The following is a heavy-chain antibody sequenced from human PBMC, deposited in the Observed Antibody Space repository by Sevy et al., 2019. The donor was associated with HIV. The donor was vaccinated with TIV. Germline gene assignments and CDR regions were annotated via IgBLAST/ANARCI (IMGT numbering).Heavy chain of an antibody. CDR2: ISSSSSTI. CDR3: ARGTGSGSYLGYYYYYYMDV. J-gene: IGHJ6*03. D-gene: IGHD1-26*01. Sequence: GGSLRLSCAASGFTFSSYSMNWVRQAPGKGLEWVSYISSSSSTIYYADSVKGRFTISRDNAKNSRFLQMNSLRDEDTAVYYCARGTGSGSYLGYYYYYYMDVWGKGTTVTVSS. CDR1: GFTFSSYS. V-gene: IGHV3-48*02.